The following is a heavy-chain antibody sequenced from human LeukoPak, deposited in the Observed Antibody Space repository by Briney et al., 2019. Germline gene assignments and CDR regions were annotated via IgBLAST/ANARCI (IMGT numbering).Heavy chain of an antibody. CDR2: INGDLGST. V-gene: IGHV3-74*01. Sequence: GGSVRLSCAAFGFTFSSYWMHWFRQAPGKGLLWVSRINGDLGSTKHADSMMGRLTISRDNAKNTLYRQMNSLRAEDTAVYYCARDVGYGMNVWGQGTTVTVSS. CDR3: ARDVGYGMNV. J-gene: IGHJ6*02. D-gene: IGHD2-15*01. CDR1: GFTFSSYW.